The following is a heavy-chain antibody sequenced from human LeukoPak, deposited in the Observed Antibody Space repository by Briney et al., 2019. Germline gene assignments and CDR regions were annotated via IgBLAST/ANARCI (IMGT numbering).Heavy chain of an antibody. CDR1: GASISSYY. V-gene: IGHV4-59*01. J-gene: IGHJ5*02. Sequence: SETLSLTCTVSGASISSYYWSWIRQPPGKGLEWLGYIYYSGSTNYNPALKSRLTISVDTSKNQFSLKLSSVTAADTAVYYCARQGYYGFHYFDPWGQGTLVTVSS. CDR2: IYYSGST. D-gene: IGHD3/OR15-3a*01. CDR3: ARQGYYGFHYFDP.